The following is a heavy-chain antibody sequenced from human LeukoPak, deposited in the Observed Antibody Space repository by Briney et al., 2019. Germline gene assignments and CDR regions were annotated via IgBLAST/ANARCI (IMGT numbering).Heavy chain of an antibody. CDR1: GFSFSSYE. J-gene: IGHJ3*02. Sequence: GGSLRLSCAASGFSFSSYEMNWVRQAPGRGLEWISSIGSSGSPIYYVDSVKGRFTISRNNAKNSLYLQMNSLRAEDTAVYYCATQGRSTMLGIWGQGTMVTVAS. CDR2: IGSSGSPI. CDR3: ATQGRSTMLGI. V-gene: IGHV3-48*03. D-gene: IGHD2-2*01.